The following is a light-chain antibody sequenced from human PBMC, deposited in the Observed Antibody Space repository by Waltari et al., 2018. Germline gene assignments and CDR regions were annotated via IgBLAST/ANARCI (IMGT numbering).Light chain of an antibody. CDR3: QKYDRLPAT. CDR2: GAS. CDR1: QSVSRF. J-gene: IGKJ1*01. V-gene: IGKV3-20*01. Sequence: QGVRCTLTGRASQSVSRFLAWYQQKPGQAPRLLIYGASTRATGIPDRFSGSGSGTDFSLTISRLEPEDFAVYYCQKYDRLPATFGQGTKVEIK.